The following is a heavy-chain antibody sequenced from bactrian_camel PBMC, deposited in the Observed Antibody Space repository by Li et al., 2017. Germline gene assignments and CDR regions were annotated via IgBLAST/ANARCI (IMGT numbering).Heavy chain of an antibody. Sequence: VQLVESGGGLVQPGGSLRVSCEASGFTFSSYGMSWVRQASGKGLEWVSGINGGGGSTYYADSVKGRFTISRDNAKNTLYLRLDVLKTEDTAMYYCAVGPDGGSWYGTGYWGQGTQVTVS. J-gene: IGHJ4*01. V-gene: IGHV3S40*01. CDR1: GFTFSSYG. CDR2: INGGGGST. CDR3: AVGPDGGSWYGTGY. D-gene: IGHD6*01.